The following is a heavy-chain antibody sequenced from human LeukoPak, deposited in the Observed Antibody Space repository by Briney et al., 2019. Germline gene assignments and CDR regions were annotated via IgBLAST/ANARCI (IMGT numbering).Heavy chain of an antibody. CDR2: IAHDGNSA. D-gene: IGHD5/OR15-5a*01. J-gene: IGHJ5*02. CDR1: GFPFSGNA. V-gene: IGHV3-30*04. CDR3: ARDVSLYDGKSGWFEP. Sequence: GGSLRLSCAASGFPFSGNAMSWVRQAPGKGLEWMAIIAHDGNSAVYADSVKGRLTLSRDNSKNTLYLQMNSLSAEDTAVYYCARDVSLYDGKSGWFEPWGQGALVYV.